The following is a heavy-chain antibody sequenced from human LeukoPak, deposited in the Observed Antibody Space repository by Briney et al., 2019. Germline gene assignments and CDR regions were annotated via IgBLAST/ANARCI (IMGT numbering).Heavy chain of an antibody. CDR1: GFTFSSYW. CDR2: IKQDGSEK. V-gene: IGHV3-7*01. CDR3: ARGPRYYYDSSGYYFRDY. Sequence: GGSLRLSCAASGFTFSSYWMSWVRQAPGKGLEWVANIKQDGSEKYYVDSVKGRFTISRDNAKNSLYLQMNSLRAEDTAVYYCARGPRYYYDSSGYYFRDYWGQGTLVTVSS. J-gene: IGHJ4*02. D-gene: IGHD3-22*01.